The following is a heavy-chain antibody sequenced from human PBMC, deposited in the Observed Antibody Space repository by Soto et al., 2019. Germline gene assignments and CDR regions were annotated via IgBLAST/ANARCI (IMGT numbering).Heavy chain of an antibody. CDR2: IIPIFGTA. J-gene: IGHJ3*02. CDR3: ARDPRIVGATVDAFDI. V-gene: IGHV1-69*06. CDR1: GGTFSSYA. D-gene: IGHD1-26*01. Sequence: SVKVSCKASGGTFSSYAISWVRQAPGQGLEWMGGIIPIFGTANYAQKFQGRVTITADKSTSTAYMELSSLRSEDTAVYYCARDPRIVGATVDAFDIWGQGTMVTVS.